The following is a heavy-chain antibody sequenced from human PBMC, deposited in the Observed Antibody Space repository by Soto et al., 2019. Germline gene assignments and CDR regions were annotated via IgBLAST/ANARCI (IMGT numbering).Heavy chain of an antibody. J-gene: IGHJ5*02. D-gene: IGHD1-26*01. CDR2: IYYSGST. CDR1: GGSISGSTYY. V-gene: IGHV4-39*01. Sequence: SETLSLTCTVSGGSISGSTYYWGWSRQPPGKGLEYIGIIYYSGSTYYNPSLKSRVTISLDTSKNQFSLKLSSVTAADTAVYYCATKKGIEGANDWFDPWGQGTLVTVSS. CDR3: ATKKGIEGANDWFDP.